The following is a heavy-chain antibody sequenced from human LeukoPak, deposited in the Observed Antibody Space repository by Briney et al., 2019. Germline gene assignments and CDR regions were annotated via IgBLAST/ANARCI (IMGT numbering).Heavy chain of an antibody. Sequence: SETLSLTCTVSGSSISSYYWSWIRQPPGKGLEWIGYIYYSGSTNYNPSLKGRVTISVDTSKNQFSLKLSSVTAADTAVYYCARGREDYGDYVSKTGAFDIWGQGTMVTVSS. D-gene: IGHD4-17*01. CDR2: IYYSGST. V-gene: IGHV4-59*01. CDR3: ARGREDYGDYVSKTGAFDI. CDR1: GSSISSYY. J-gene: IGHJ3*02.